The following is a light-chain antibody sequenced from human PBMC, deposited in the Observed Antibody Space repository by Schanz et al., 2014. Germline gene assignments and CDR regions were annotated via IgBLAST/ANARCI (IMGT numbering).Light chain of an antibody. J-gene: IGLJ3*02. V-gene: IGLV2-14*03. CDR3: CSYVVHHWL. Sequence: QSALTQPASVSGSPGQSITISCTGTRSDVGGYNYVSWYQQHPGKAPKLIIYGVTNRPSGVSNRFSGSKSGNTASLTISGLQAEDEADYYCCSYVVHHWLFGVGTKLTVL. CDR1: RSDVGGYNY. CDR2: GVT.